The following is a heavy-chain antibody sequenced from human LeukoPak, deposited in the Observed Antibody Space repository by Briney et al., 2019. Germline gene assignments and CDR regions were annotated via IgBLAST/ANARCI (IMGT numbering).Heavy chain of an antibody. CDR2: MNPNSGNT. CDR3: ARTPPLQQLIDD. J-gene: IGHJ4*02. V-gene: IGHV1-8*01. D-gene: IGHD5-18*01. CDR1: GYTFTSYD. Sequence: ASVKVSCTASGYTFTSYDINWVRQATGQGLEWMGWMNPNSGNTGYAQKFQGRVTMTSNTSINTAYMELSSLKSEDTAVYYCARTPPLQQLIDDWGQGTLVTVSS.